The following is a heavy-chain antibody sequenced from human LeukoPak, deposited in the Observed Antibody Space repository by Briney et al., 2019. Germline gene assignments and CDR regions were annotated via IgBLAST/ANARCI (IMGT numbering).Heavy chain of an antibody. V-gene: IGHV4-34*01. CDR1: GGSFSGYY. D-gene: IGHD7-27*01. J-gene: IGHJ4*02. CDR3: ARSELGIDY. CDR2: INHSGST. Sequence: SETLSLTCAVYGGSFSGYYWSWIRQPPGKGLEWIGEINHSGSTNYNPSLKSRVTISVDTSKNQFSLKLSSVTAADTAAYYCARSELGIDYWGQGTLVTVSS.